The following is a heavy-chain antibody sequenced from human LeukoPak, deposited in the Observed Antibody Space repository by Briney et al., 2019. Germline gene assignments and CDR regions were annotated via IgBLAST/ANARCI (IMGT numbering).Heavy chain of an antibody. Sequence: GASVKVSCKASGYTFTSYAMHWVRQAPGQGLEWMGWINAGNGNTKYSQEFQGRVTITRDTSASAVYMELSSLRSDDMAVYYCARVVRYSSGPLTDLLPYYFDYWGQGTLVTVSS. CDR1: GYTFTSYA. CDR3: ARVVRYSSGPLTDLLPYYFDY. D-gene: IGHD6-19*01. V-gene: IGHV1-3*03. CDR2: INAGNGNT. J-gene: IGHJ4*02.